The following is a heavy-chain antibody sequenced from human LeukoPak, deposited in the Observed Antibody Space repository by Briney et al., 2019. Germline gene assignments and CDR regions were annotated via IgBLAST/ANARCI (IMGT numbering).Heavy chain of an antibody. D-gene: IGHD3-22*01. CDR1: GFTFDDYA. V-gene: IGHV3-9*03. Sequence: GGSLRLSCAASGFTFDDYAMHWVRQAPGKGLEWVSGISWNNGSTGYADSVKGRFTISRDNAKNSLYLQMNNLRPEDMALYYCATSRTTTSGYYNFDSWGQGTLVTVSS. CDR2: ISWNNGST. J-gene: IGHJ4*02. CDR3: ATSRTTTSGYYNFDS.